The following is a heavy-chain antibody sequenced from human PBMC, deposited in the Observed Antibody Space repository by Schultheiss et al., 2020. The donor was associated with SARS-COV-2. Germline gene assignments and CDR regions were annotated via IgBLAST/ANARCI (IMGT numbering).Heavy chain of an antibody. J-gene: IGHJ4*02. D-gene: IGHD2-8*01. CDR1: GGSISSGDYY. CDR2: IYYSGST. Sequence: SETLSLTCTVSGGSISSGDYYWSWIRQTPEKGLEWIGYIYYSGSTYYNPSLKSRVTISVDTSKNQFSLKLSSVTAADTAVYYCAREKGTNGAFDYWGQGTLVTVSS. CDR3: AREKGTNGAFDY. V-gene: IGHV4-30-4*01.